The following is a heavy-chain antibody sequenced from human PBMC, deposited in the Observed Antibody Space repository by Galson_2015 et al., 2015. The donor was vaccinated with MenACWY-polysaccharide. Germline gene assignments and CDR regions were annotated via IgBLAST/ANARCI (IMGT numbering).Heavy chain of an antibody. CDR1: GLTFNNYA. D-gene: IGHD6-25*01. Sequence: SLRLSCAASGLTFNNYAMSWVRQPPGKGLEWVSTISGSGGSTYYADSVKGRFTISRDNSKNTLYLQMNSLRAEDTAVYYCAKRGGGLYSSGVGPENWFDPWGQGTLVTVSS. CDR2: ISGSGGST. CDR3: AKRGGGLYSSGVGPENWFDP. V-gene: IGHV3-23*01. J-gene: IGHJ5*02.